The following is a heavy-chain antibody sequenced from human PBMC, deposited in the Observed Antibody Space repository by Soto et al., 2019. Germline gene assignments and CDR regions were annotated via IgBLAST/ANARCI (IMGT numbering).Heavy chain of an antibody. CDR2: VYYSGTT. V-gene: IGHV4-61*01. D-gene: IGHD4-17*01. Sequence: SETLSLTCSVSGGSVSNKTYYWSWIRQPPGKRLEWMGYVYYSGTTNYNPSLKSRVTISVDLSKNQFSRRLSSVTTADTALYYCARTTAVPNALRSRYFFDYWGQGTLVTVSS. CDR3: ARTTAVPNALRSRYFFDY. J-gene: IGHJ4*02. CDR1: GGSVSNKTYY.